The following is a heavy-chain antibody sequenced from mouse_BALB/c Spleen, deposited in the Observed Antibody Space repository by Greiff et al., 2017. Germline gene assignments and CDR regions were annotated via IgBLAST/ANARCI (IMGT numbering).Heavy chain of an antibody. CDR2: ILPGSGST. CDR3: ARDDSYYAMDY. V-gene: IGHV1-9*01. CDR1: GYTFSSYW. J-gene: IGHJ4*01. D-gene: IGHD2-4*01. Sequence: QVQLQQSGAELMKPGASVKISCKATGYTFSSYWIEWVKQRPGHGLEWIGEILPGSGSTNYNEKFKGKATFTADTSSNTAYMQLSSLTSEDSAVYYCARDDSYYAMDYWGQGTSVTVSS.